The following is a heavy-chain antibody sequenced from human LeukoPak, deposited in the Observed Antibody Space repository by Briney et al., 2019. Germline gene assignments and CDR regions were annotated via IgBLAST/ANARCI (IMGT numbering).Heavy chain of an antibody. CDR1: GYTFTSYA. Sequence: ASVKVSCKASGYTFTSYAMHWVRQAPGQRLEWMGWINAGNGNTKYSQKFQGRVTITRDTSASTAYMELSSLRSEDTAVYYCARVDYYGSGSYCLDYWGQGTLVTVSS. D-gene: IGHD3-10*01. CDR2: INAGNGNT. J-gene: IGHJ4*02. V-gene: IGHV1-3*01. CDR3: ARVDYYGSGSYCLDY.